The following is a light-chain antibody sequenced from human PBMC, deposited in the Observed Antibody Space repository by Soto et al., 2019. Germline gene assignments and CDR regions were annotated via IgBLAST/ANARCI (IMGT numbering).Light chain of an antibody. V-gene: IGLV2-8*01. Sequence: QSVLTQPPSASGSPGQSVTISCTGTSSDVGGYNYVSWYQQHPGKAPKLMIYEVSKRPSGVPDRCSGSKSGNTASLTVSGLQAEDEADYYCSSYAGSNVVFGGGTKLTVL. CDR2: EVS. J-gene: IGLJ2*01. CDR3: SSYAGSNVV. CDR1: SSDVGGYNY.